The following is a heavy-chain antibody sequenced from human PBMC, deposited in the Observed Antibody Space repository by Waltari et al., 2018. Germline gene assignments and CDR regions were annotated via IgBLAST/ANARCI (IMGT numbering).Heavy chain of an antibody. CDR3: AKDPYTNIYRYYYYGMDV. J-gene: IGHJ6*02. CDR1: GGSISNGDYY. D-gene: IGHD3-16*02. Sequence: QLQLQESGPGLVKPSETLSLTCTVSGGSISNGDYYWAWIRQPPGKGLEWIGLINYSGTTYYNSSLKSRVTMSVDTSKNQFSLMLSSVTAADTAVYYCAKDPYTNIYRYYYYGMDVWGRGTTVTVSS. CDR2: INYSGTT. V-gene: IGHV4-39*07.